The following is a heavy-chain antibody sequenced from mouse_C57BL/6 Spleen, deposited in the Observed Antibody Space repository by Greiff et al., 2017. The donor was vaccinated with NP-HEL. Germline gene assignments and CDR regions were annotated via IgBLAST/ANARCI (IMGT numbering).Heavy chain of an antibody. D-gene: IGHD2-4*01. Sequence: VQLQQPGAELVRPGTSVKLSCKASGYTFTSYWMHWVKQRPGQGLEWIGVIDPSDSYTNYNQKFKGKATLTVDTSSSTAYMQLSSPTSEDSAVYYCARRGYDSFAYWGQGTLVTVSA. CDR2: IDPSDSYT. CDR3: ARRGYDSFAY. CDR1: GYTFTSYW. J-gene: IGHJ3*01. V-gene: IGHV1-59*01.